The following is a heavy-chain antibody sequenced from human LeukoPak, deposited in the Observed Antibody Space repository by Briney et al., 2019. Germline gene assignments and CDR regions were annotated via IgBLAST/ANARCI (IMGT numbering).Heavy chain of an antibody. Sequence: ASVKVSCKASGYTFTSYAMNWVRQAPGQGLEWMGWINTNTGNPTYAQGFTGRFVFSLDTSVSTAYLQISSLKAEDTAVYYCARAELGLLWFGELLSRHYYFDYWGQGTLVTVSS. V-gene: IGHV7-4-1*02. J-gene: IGHJ4*02. CDR3: ARAELGLLWFGELLSRHYYFDY. CDR2: INTNTGNP. D-gene: IGHD3-10*01. CDR1: GYTFTSYA.